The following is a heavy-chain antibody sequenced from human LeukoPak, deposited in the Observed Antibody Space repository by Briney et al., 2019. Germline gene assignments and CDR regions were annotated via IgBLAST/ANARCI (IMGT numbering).Heavy chain of an antibody. CDR2: IYYSGGT. CDR3: ARERAYYWYFDL. V-gene: IGHV4-59*11. Sequence: SETLSLTCAVSGGSINSHYWSWIRQPPGRGLEWIGHIYYSGGTNYNPSLKSRVTISVDTSKNQFSLKLSSVTAADTAVYYCARERAYYWYFDLWGRGTLVTVSS. CDR1: GGSINSHY. J-gene: IGHJ2*01.